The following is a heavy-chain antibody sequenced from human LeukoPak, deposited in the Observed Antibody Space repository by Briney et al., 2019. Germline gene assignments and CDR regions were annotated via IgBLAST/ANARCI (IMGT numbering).Heavy chain of an antibody. D-gene: IGHD5-12*01. J-gene: IGHJ4*02. Sequence: ASVKVSCKASGYTFTGYYMHWVRQVPGQGLEWMGRINPNSGGTNYAQKFQDRVTMTRDTSISTAYMELNRPTSDDTAVYYCSASFSGYDRLFDYWGQGTLVTVSS. CDR2: INPNSGGT. CDR3: SASFSGYDRLFDY. V-gene: IGHV1-2*06. CDR1: GYTFTGYY.